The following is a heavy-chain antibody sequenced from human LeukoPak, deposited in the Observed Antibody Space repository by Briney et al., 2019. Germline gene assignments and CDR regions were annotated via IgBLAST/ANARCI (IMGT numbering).Heavy chain of an antibody. CDR3: ARLTVTPPKYYYYYYMDV. CDR1: GYSISSGYY. D-gene: IGHD2-21*02. V-gene: IGHV4-38-2*02. CDR2: IYYSGST. J-gene: IGHJ6*03. Sequence: SETLSLTCTVSGYSISSGYYWGWIRQPPGKGLEWIGSIYYSGSTYYNPSLKSRVTISVDTSKNQFSLKLSSVTAADTAVYYCARLTVTPPKYYYYYYMDVWGKGTTVTVSS.